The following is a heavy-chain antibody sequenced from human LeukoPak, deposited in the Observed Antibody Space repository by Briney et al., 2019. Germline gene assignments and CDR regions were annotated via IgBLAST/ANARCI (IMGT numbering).Heavy chain of an antibody. CDR3: APQQAYSPYNWFDP. CDR2: THPDGRIT. CDR1: GFTINKYW. J-gene: IGHJ5*02. Sequence: GGALRLSFLGFGFTINKYWVHLVRQAPGAGLIWVSRTHPDGRITTYADSVKGRFTISRDNAKNTLYLQMNSLRAEDTAVYYCAPQQAYSPYNWFDPWGQGTLVTVSS. D-gene: IGHD5-12*01. V-gene: IGHV3-74*03.